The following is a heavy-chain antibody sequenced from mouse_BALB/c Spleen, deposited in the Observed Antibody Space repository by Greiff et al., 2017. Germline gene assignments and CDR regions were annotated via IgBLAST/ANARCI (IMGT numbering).Heavy chain of an antibody. CDR1: GYSITSDYA. J-gene: IGHJ2*01. CDR3: ARAATGTDY. V-gene: IGHV3-2*02. Sequence: VQLQQSGPGLVKPSQSLSLTCTVTGYSITSDYAWNWIRQFPGNKLEWMGYISYSGSTSYNPSLKSRISITRDTSKNQFFLQLNSVTTEDTATYYCARAATGTDYWGQGTTLTVSS. CDR2: ISYSGST. D-gene: IGHD4-1*02.